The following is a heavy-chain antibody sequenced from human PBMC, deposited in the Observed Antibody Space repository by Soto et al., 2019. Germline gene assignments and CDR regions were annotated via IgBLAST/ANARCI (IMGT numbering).Heavy chain of an antibody. Sequence: SVKVSCTASRYTFTDYYMHWVRQSPGQGLEWMGWIHPNSGVTKFPQKFQGRVIMTRDTSISTVYMELSRLRSDDTAVYYCARDEGDQLPRLIDYGMDVWGEGTTVTGSS. CDR2: IHPNSGVT. CDR3: ARDEGDQLPRLIDYGMDV. D-gene: IGHD2-2*01. J-gene: IGHJ6*04. V-gene: IGHV1-2*02. CDR1: RYTFTDYY.